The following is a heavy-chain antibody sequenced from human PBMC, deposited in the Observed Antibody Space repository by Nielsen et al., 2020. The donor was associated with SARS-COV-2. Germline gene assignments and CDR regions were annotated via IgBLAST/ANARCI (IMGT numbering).Heavy chain of an antibody. J-gene: IGHJ6*02. Sequence: GESLKISCAASGFTFSNYAMHWVRQAPGKGLEWVAIISYDGSNKYADSVKGRFTISRDNSKNTLYLQMNSLRAEDTAVYYCARDKFGIYYGMDVWGQGTTVTVSS. V-gene: IGHV3-30*04. CDR3: ARDKFGIYYGMDV. CDR2: ISYDGSNK. D-gene: IGHD3-10*01. CDR1: GFTFSNYA.